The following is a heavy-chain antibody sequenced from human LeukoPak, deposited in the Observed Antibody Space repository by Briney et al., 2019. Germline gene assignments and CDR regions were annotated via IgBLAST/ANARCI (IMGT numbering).Heavy chain of an antibody. V-gene: IGHV1-69*04. J-gene: IGHJ5*02. D-gene: IGHD3-3*01. Sequence: ASVKVSCKASGGTFSSYAISWVRQAPGQGLEWMGRIIPILGIANYAQKFQGRVTITADKSTSTAYMELSSLRSEDTAVYYCARDVTIFGVVTTRYNWSDPWGQGTLVTVSS. CDR2: IIPILGIA. CDR3: ARDVTIFGVVTTRYNWSDP. CDR1: GGTFSSYA.